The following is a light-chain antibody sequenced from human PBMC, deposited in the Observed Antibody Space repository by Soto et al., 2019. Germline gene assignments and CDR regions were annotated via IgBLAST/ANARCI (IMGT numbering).Light chain of an antibody. J-gene: IGKJ1*01. Sequence: DIVMTQSPLSLPVTPGEPASISCRSSQSLLHTNAYNYLDWYLQKPGQSPQLLIYFGSNRASGVPDRFSGSGSGTDFTLKISRVEAEDVGVYYCMQALQAPKTFGQGTKVEIK. CDR1: QSLLHTNAYNY. CDR3: MQALQAPKT. V-gene: IGKV2-28*01. CDR2: FGS.